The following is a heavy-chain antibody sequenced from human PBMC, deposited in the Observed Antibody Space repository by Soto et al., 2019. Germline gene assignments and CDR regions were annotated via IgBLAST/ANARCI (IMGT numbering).Heavy chain of an antibody. CDR3: VRHVGGFLSINYYGMDV. Sequence: SETLSLTCAVSGGSITSSNKYWGWVRQPPGKGLEWIGSIYYTGNSNYNPSLKSRVTISVDTAKNQFSLKLTSVTAADTAVYYCVRHVGGFLSINYYGMDVWGQGTTVTVSS. J-gene: IGHJ6*02. D-gene: IGHD2-15*01. CDR1: GGSITSSNKY. V-gene: IGHV4-39*01. CDR2: IYYTGNS.